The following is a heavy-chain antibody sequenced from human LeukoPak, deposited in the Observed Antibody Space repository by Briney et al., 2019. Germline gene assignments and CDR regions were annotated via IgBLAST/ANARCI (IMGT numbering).Heavy chain of an antibody. CDR3: AKDGRDLGALYDY. CDR2: ISGSGGST. V-gene: IGHV3-23*01. Sequence: GGSLRLSCAASGFTVSSNYMSWVRQAPGKGLEWVSAISGSGGSTYYADSVKGRFTNSRDNSKNTLYSQMNSLRAEDTAVYYCAKDGRDLGALYDYWGQGTLVTVSS. J-gene: IGHJ4*02. CDR1: GFTVSSNY. D-gene: IGHD1-26*01.